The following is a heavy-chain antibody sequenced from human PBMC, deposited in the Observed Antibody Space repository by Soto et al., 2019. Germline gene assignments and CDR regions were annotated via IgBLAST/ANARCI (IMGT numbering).Heavy chain of an antibody. J-gene: IGHJ4*02. V-gene: IGHV3-23*01. D-gene: IGHD6-13*01. CDR2: ISASGSST. CDR1: GFTFSSYA. Sequence: GGSLRLSCAASGFTFSSYAMSWVRQAPGKGLEWVSGISASGSSTYYADSVKGRFTISRDNSKNTLYLQMNSLRAEDTAIYYCAKDHSPWQQLAYYFDYWGQGTLVTVSS. CDR3: AKDHSPWQQLAYYFDY.